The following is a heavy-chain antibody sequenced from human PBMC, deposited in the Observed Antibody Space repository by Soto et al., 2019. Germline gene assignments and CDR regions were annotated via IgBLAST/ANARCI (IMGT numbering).Heavy chain of an antibody. V-gene: IGHV4-59*01. CDR1: GGSISSYY. D-gene: IGHD3-22*01. CDR2: IYYSGST. J-gene: IGHJ5*02. CDR3: ARVEYYDSIELNWFDP. Sequence: SETLSLTCTVSGGSISSYYWSWIRQPPGKGLEWIGYIYYSGSTNYNPSLKSRVTISVDTSKNQFSLKLSSVTAADTAVYYCARVEYYDSIELNWFDPWGQGTLVTVSS.